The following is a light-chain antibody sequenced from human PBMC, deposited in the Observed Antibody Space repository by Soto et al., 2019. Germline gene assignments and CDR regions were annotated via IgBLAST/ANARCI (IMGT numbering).Light chain of an antibody. V-gene: IGKV1-5*03. J-gene: IGKJ1*01. CDR1: QSITTY. CDR2: KAS. CDR3: QHYNSYSEA. Sequence: DIHMTHSPSSLSASVGDRVTITCRASQSITTYLNWYHQKPGKAPKLLIYKASTLKSGVPSRFSGSGSGTEFTLTISSLQPDDFATYYCQHYNSYSEAFGQGTKVDIK.